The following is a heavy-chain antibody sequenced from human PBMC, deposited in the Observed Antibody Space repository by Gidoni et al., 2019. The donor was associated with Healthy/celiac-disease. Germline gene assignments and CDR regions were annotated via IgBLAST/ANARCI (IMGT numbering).Heavy chain of an antibody. CDR1: GFTFSSYE. J-gene: IGHJ4*02. D-gene: IGHD3-10*01. Sequence: EVQLVESGGGLVQPGGSLRPSCAASGFTFSSYEMNWVRQAPGKGLEWVSYISSSGSTIYYADSVKGRFTISRDNAKNSLYLQMNSLRAEDTAVYYCARNSGLWFGESPFDYWGQGTLVTVSS. CDR3: ARNSGLWFGESPFDY. V-gene: IGHV3-48*03. CDR2: ISSSGSTI.